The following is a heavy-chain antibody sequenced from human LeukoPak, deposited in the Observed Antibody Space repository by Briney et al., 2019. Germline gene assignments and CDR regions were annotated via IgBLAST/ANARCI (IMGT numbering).Heavy chain of an antibody. CDR1: GYTFTSYD. V-gene: IGHV1-8*01. J-gene: IGHJ4*02. Sequence: ASVTVSCKASGYTFTSYDINWVRQATGQGLEWMGWMSPNSGDTGYAQKFQGRVSMTRDTSISTAYMELSSLRSEDTAVYYCASNPPNTGDFYYWGLGSLVTVSS. CDR2: MSPNSGDT. D-gene: IGHD1-1*01. CDR3: ASNPPNTGDFYY.